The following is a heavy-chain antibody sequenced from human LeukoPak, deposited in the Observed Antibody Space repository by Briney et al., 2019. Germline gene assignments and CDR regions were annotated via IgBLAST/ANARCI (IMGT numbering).Heavy chain of an antibody. CDR2: ISGSGGST. V-gene: IGHV3-23*01. J-gene: IGHJ3*02. CDR1: GFTFSSYA. Sequence: GGSLRLSCAASGFTFSSYAMSWVRQAPGKGLEWVSAISGSGGSTYYADSVKGRITISRDNSKNTLYLQMNSLRAEDTAVYYCAKDLFREELPNAFDIWGQGTMVTVSS. D-gene: IGHD1-7*01. CDR3: AKDLFREELPNAFDI.